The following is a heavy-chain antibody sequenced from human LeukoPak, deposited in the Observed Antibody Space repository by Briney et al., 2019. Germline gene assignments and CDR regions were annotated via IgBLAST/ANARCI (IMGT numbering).Heavy chain of an antibody. V-gene: IGHV4-59*01. D-gene: IGHD2-15*01. J-gene: IGHJ4*02. Sequence: SETLSLTCSVSGDSINSNYWSWMRQPPGKGLEWIGYIYYGGSTNYNPSLKSRVSMSVDTSKNQFPLNLSSVTAADTAVYHCARLLAGCPGGRCRAHFDCWGQGTLVTVSS. CDR2: IYYGGST. CDR1: GDSINSNY. CDR3: ARLLAGCPGGRCRAHFDC.